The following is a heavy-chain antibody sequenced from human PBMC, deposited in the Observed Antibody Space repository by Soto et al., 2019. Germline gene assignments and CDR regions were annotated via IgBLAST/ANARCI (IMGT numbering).Heavy chain of an antibody. V-gene: IGHV3-21*06. CDR3: ARESEDLTSKFDY. J-gene: IGHJ4*02. Sequence: PGGSLRLSCAASGFTFTRYSMNWVRQAPGKGLEWVSSISSTTNYIYYGDSMKGRFTISRDNDKNSLYLEMNSLRAEDTAVYYCARESEDLTSKFDYWGQGPLVTVSS. CDR1: GFTFTRYS. CDR2: ISSTTNYI.